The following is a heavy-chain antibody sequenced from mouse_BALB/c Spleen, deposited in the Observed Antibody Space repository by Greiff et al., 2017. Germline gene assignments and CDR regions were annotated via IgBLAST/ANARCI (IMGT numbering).Heavy chain of an antibody. CDR3: ARYYDGYYYAMDY. CDR1: GYTFTDYA. D-gene: IGHD2-3*01. Sequence: QVQLQQSGPELVRPGVSVKISCKGSGYTFTDYAMHWVKQSHAKSLEWIEVISTYYGNTNYNQKFKGKATMTVDKSSSTAYMELARLTSEDSAIYYCARYYDGYYYAMDYWGQGTSVTVSS. V-gene: IGHV1-67*01. J-gene: IGHJ4*01. CDR2: ISTYYGNT.